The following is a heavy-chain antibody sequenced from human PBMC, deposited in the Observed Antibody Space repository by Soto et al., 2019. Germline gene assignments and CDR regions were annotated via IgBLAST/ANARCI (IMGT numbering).Heavy chain of an antibody. D-gene: IGHD3-10*01. CDR2: IIPIFGTA. CDR1: GGTVSSYA. CDR3: ALHYGSGNNYYYYGMDV. V-gene: IGHV1-69*12. Sequence: QVQLVQSGAEVKKPGSSVKVSCKASGGTVSSYAISWVRQAPGQGLEWMGGIIPIFGTADYAQKFQGRVTITADESTSTAYMELSSLRSEDTAVYYCALHYGSGNNYYYYGMDVWGQGTTVTVSS. J-gene: IGHJ6*02.